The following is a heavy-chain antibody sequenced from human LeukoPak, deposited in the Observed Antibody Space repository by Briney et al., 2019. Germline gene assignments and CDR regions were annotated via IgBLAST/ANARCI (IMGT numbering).Heavy chain of an antibody. CDR2: INPNSGGT. J-gene: IGHJ6*03. Sequence: ASVKVSCKASGYTFTGYYMHWVRQAPGQGLEWMGWINPNSGGTNYAQKFQGRVTMTRDTSISTAYMELSRLRSDDTAVYYCARVVATYYYDYMDVWGKGTTVTVSS. CDR1: GYTFTGYY. CDR3: ARVVATYYYDYMDV. D-gene: IGHD5-12*01. V-gene: IGHV1-2*02.